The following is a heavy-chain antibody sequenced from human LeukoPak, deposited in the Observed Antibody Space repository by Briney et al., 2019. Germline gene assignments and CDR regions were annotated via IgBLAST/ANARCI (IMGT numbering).Heavy chain of an antibody. D-gene: IGHD2-15*01. J-gene: IGHJ4*02. Sequence: ASVNVSCKASGYTFTSYGISWVRQAPGQGLEWMGWISAYNGNTNYAQKLQGRVTMTTDTSTSTAYMELRSLRSDDTAVYYCAREYCSGGSCYSGYWGQGTLVTVSS. CDR2: ISAYNGNT. V-gene: IGHV1-18*01. CDR1: GYTFTSYG. CDR3: AREYCSGGSCYSGY.